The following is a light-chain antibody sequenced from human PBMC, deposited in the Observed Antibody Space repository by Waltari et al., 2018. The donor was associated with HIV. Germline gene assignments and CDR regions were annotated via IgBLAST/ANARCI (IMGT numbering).Light chain of an antibody. J-gene: IGKJ5*01. V-gene: IGKV3-15*01. CDR1: QSIRSN. CDR3: QQYKNWPPIT. Sequence: DILMTQSPATLSVSPGDRATLSCRASQSIRSNLAWYQHKPGQAPSPLLYDAATRATGIPARFSGSGSGTEFTLTITSLQSEDFAVYYCQQYKNWPPITFGQGTRLEIK. CDR2: DAA.